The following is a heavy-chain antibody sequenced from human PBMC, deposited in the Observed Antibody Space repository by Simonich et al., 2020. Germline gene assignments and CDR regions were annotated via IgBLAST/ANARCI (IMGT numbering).Heavy chain of an antibody. CDR1: GFTFSSYW. J-gene: IGHJ2*01. CDR2: INRDGSST. V-gene: IGHV3-74*01. D-gene: IGHD7-27*01. CDR3: AREAGDLWYFDL. Sequence: EVQLVESGGGLVQPGGSLRLSCAASGFTFSSYWMHWVRQAPGKGRVGVSRINRDGSSTSYAESVKGRFTISRDNAKNTLYLQMNSLRAEDTAVYYCAREAGDLWYFDLWGRGTLVTVSS.